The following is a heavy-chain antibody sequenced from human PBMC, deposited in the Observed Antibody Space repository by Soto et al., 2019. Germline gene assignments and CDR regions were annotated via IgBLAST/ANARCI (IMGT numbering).Heavy chain of an antibody. CDR1: GGSISSGGYY. V-gene: IGHV4-31*03. J-gene: IGHJ1*01. CDR2: IHHSGST. D-gene: IGHD3-10*01. CDR3: VRGVLS. Sequence: QVQLQESGPGLVKASQTLSLTCNVSGGSISSGGYYWTWIRQLPGKGLEWIGNIHHSGSTFYNPSLKSRVSISVDTSKNQFSLKLSSVTAADTAVYFCVRGVLSWGQGTLVTVSS.